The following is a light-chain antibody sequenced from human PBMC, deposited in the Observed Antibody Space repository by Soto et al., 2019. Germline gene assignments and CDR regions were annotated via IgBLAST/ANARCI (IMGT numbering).Light chain of an antibody. V-gene: IGKV3-20*01. CDR3: QQYGSSPST. CDR1: QSVSSSH. J-gene: IGKJ1*01. Sequence: EIVLTQSPGTLSLSPGERATLSCRASQSVSSSHLAWYQQKSGQAPRLLIYGASSRVTGIPDRFSGSGSGTDFTLTISRLEPEDFAVYYYQQYGSSPSTFGQGTKVEIK. CDR2: GAS.